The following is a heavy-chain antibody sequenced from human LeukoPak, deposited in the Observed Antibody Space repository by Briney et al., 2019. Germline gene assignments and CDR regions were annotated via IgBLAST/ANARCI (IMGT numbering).Heavy chain of an antibody. CDR2: IYGGGNI. D-gene: IGHD5-24*01. CDR3: ARGAGYNYPYYFDY. CDR1: GFTVSSNY. Sequence: PGGSLRLSCAGSGFTVSSNYMNWVRQAPGKGLEWVSVIYGGGNIYYADSVKGRFTISRDNSKNTLYLQMNSLRAEDTAVYYCARGAGYNYPYYFDYWGQGTLVTVSS. V-gene: IGHV3-53*01. J-gene: IGHJ4*02.